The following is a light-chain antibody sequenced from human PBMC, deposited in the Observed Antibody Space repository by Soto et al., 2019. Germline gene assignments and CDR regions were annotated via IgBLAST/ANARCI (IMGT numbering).Light chain of an antibody. CDR2: AAS. Sequence: DIQMTQSPSSLSASVGDRVAITCRASQAINNYLAWYQQKPGKFPKLLIYAASTLHPGVPSRFSGSGSGTDFTLTISSLQPEDVATCYCQKYNSAPLTFGPGTRLEIK. CDR1: QAINNY. CDR3: QKYNSAPLT. J-gene: IGKJ5*01. V-gene: IGKV1-27*01.